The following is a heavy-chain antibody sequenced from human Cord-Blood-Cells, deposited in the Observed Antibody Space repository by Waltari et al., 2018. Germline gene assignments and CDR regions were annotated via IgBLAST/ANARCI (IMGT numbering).Heavy chain of an antibody. Sequence: QLQLQVSGTGLVQPSETLSLTCTVPGGSISSSSYSWGWIRQPPGKGLEWIGSIYYSGSTYYNPSLKSRVTISVDTSKNQFSLKLSSVTAADTAVYYCARLGSSSNFDYWGQGTLVTVSS. D-gene: IGHD6-6*01. V-gene: IGHV4-39*01. J-gene: IGHJ4*02. CDR1: GGSISSSSYS. CDR3: ARLGSSSNFDY. CDR2: IYYSGST.